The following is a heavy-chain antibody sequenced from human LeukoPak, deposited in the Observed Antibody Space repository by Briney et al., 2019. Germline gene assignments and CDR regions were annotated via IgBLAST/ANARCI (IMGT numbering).Heavy chain of an antibody. D-gene: IGHD6-19*01. CDR2: IYYSGST. Sequence: PSETLSLTCTVSGGSISSYYWSWIRQPPGKGLEWIGYIYYSGSTNYNPSLKSRVTISVDTSKNQFSLKLSSVTAADTAVYYCARLKNYSSGWFPAVVSRPPRPRRIFDYWGQGTLVTVSS. CDR3: ARLKNYSSGWFPAVVSRPPRPRRIFDY. V-gene: IGHV4-59*12. J-gene: IGHJ4*02. CDR1: GGSISSYY.